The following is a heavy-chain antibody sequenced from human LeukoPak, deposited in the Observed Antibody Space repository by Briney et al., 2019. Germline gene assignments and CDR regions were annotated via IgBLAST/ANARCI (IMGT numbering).Heavy chain of an antibody. CDR1: GYTFTSYD. Sequence: ASVKVSCKASGYTFTSYDINWVRQATGQGLEWMGWMNPNSGNTGYAQKFQGRVTMTRNTSISTAYMELSSLRSEDTAVYYCATVGVITPDAFDIWGQGTMVTVSS. V-gene: IGHV1-8*01. CDR2: MNPNSGNT. J-gene: IGHJ3*02. D-gene: IGHD3-22*01. CDR3: ATVGVITPDAFDI.